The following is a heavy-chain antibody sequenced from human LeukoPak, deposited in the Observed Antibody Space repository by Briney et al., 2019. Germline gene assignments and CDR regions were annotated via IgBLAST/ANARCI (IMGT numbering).Heavy chain of an antibody. D-gene: IGHD5-24*01. J-gene: IGHJ4*02. CDR1: GGPFSGYY. CDR3: ASPDGYNSY. Sequence: SETLSLTCAVYGGPFSGYYWSWIRQPPGKGLEWIGEINHSGSTNYNPSLKSRVTISVDTFKNQFSLKLTSVTAADTAVYYCASPDGYNSYWGQGTLVTVSS. CDR2: INHSGST. V-gene: IGHV4-34*01.